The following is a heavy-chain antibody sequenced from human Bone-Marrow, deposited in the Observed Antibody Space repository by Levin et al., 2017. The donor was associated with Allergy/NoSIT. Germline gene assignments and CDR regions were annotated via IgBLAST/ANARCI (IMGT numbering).Heavy chain of an antibody. CDR3: ARVKVVVYEGTHGSFDY. D-gene: IGHD2-8*02. Sequence: GESLKISCKASGYTFTSYAMHWVRQAPGQRLEWMGWINAGNGNTKYSQKFQGRVTITRDTSASTAYMELSSLRSEDTAVYYCARVKVVVYEGTHGSFDYWGQGTLVTVSS. V-gene: IGHV1-3*01. CDR1: GYTFTSYA. J-gene: IGHJ4*02. CDR2: INAGNGNT.